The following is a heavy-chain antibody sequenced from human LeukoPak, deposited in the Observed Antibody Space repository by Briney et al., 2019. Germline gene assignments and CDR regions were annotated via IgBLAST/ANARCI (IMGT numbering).Heavy chain of an antibody. CDR3: ARARNYCSGGSCYYFDY. CDR2: INPNSGGT. CDR1: GYTFTGYY. V-gene: IGHV1-2*06. J-gene: IGHJ4*02. Sequence: ASVKVSCKASGYTFTGYYMHWVRQAPGQGLEWMGRINPNSGGTNYAQKFQGRVTMTRDTSISTAYMEPSRLRSDDTAVYYCARARNYCSGGSCYYFDYWGQGTLVTVSS. D-gene: IGHD2-15*01.